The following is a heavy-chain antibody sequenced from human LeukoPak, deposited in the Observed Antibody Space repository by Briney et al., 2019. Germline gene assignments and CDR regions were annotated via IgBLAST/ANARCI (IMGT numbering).Heavy chain of an antibody. V-gene: IGHV1-2*02. CDR1: GYTFTGCY. CDR2: INPNSGGT. Sequence: ASVKVSCKASGYTFTGCYMHWVRQAPGQGLEWMGWINPNSGGTNYARKFQGRVTMTRDTSISTAYMELSRLRSDDTAVYYCARELEYFQHWGQGTLVTVSS. J-gene: IGHJ1*01. CDR3: ARELEYFQH.